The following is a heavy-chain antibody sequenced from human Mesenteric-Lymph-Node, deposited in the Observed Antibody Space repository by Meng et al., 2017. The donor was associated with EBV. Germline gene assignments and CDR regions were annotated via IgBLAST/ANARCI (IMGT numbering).Heavy chain of an antibody. CDR3: AGGDYVNQFNY. V-gene: IGHV4-30-2*06. D-gene: IGHD4-17*01. CDR1: GGPGNSGGYS. Sequence: QLPESGSGLGKPSQTLSLTCTVSGGPGNSGGYSWSWIRQSPEKGLEWIGYVHHSGLTYYNPSLETRVIISLERSKNQFSLKLTSVTAADTAVYYCAGGDYVNQFNYWGQGTLVTVSS. CDR2: VHHSGLT. J-gene: IGHJ4*02.